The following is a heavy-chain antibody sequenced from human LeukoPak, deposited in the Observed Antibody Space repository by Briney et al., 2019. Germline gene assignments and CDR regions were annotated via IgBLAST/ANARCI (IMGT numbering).Heavy chain of an antibody. D-gene: IGHD4-17*01. J-gene: IGHJ3*02. CDR2: INPNSGGT. Sequence: GASVKVSCKASGYTFTGYYMHWVRQAPGQGLEWMGWINPNSGGTNYAQKFQGRVTMTRDTSISTAYMELSRLRSDDTAVYYCARPLDYGDYVLGGIWGQGTMVTVSS. CDR3: ARPLDYGDYVLGGI. V-gene: IGHV1-2*02. CDR1: GYTFTGYY.